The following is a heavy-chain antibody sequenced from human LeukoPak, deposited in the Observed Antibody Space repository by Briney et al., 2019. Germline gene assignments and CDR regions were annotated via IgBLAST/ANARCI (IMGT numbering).Heavy chain of an antibody. J-gene: IGHJ2*01. D-gene: IGHD3-22*01. V-gene: IGHV4-31*03. CDR3: ARVRGITMIVVVISTIPVGYFDL. Sequence: SQTLSLTCTVSGGSISSGGYYWSWIRQHPGKGLEWMGTINNIGRTYYHPSLKSRVTISVDTSKNQFSLKLSSVTAADTAVYYCARVRGITMIVVVISTIPVGYFDLWGRGTLVTVSS. CDR1: GGSISSGGYY. CDR2: INNIGRT.